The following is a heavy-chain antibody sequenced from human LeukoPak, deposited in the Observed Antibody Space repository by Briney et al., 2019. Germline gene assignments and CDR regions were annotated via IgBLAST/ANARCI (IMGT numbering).Heavy chain of an antibody. CDR3: VVVGVPAAPPPPDYYYYMDV. D-gene: IGHD2-2*01. Sequence: ASVKVSCKASGGTFSSYAISWVRQAPGQGLEGMGGIIPIFGTANYAQKFQGRVTITTDESTSTAYMELSSLRSEDTAVYYCVVVGVPAAPPPPDYYYYMDVWGKGTTVTVSS. V-gene: IGHV1-69*05. CDR2: IIPIFGTA. J-gene: IGHJ6*03. CDR1: GGTFSSYA.